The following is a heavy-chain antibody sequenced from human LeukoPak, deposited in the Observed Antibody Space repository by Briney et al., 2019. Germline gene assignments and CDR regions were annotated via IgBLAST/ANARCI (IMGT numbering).Heavy chain of an antibody. J-gene: IGHJ3*02. CDR3: ARAYGSGTYGAFDI. Sequence: GGSLRLSCAASGFTFSSHWMHWVRQDPGKGLVLVSRINSDGSSTGSADSVKGRFTISRDNAKNTLYLQMNSLRGEDTAVYYCARAYGSGTYGAFDIWGQGTKVTVSS. CDR1: GFTFSSHW. CDR2: INSDGSST. D-gene: IGHD3-10*01. V-gene: IGHV3-74*01.